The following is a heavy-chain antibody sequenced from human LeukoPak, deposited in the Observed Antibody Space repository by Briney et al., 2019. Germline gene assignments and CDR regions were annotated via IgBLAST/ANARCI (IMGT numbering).Heavy chain of an antibody. CDR3: ARDSYYDFWGSYHYFDY. D-gene: IGHD3-3*01. J-gene: IGHJ4*02. Sequence: ASVKVSRKASGYTFTSYGISWVRQAPGQGLEWMGWISAYNGNTNYAQKLQGRVTMTTDTSTSTAYMELRSLRSDDTAVYYCARDSYYDFWGSYHYFDYWGQGTLVTVSS. CDR2: ISAYNGNT. V-gene: IGHV1-18*01. CDR1: GYTFTSYG.